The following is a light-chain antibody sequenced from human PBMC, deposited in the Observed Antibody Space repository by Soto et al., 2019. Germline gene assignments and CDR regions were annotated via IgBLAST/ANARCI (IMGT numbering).Light chain of an antibody. CDR2: EGS. J-gene: IGLJ1*01. CDR3: CSYAGSRTYYV. V-gene: IGLV2-23*01. Sequence: QSVLTQPASVSGSPGQSITISCTGTSSDVGSYNLVSWYQHHPGKAPKLIIYEGSKRPSGVSNRFSGSKSGNTASLTISGLQAEDEADYYCCSYAGSRTYYVFGTGTKVTVL. CDR1: SSDVGSYNL.